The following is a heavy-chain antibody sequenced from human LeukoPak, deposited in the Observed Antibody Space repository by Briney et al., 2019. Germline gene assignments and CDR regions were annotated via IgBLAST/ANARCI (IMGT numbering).Heavy chain of an antibody. CDR1: GFTFGDYA. J-gene: IGHJ4*02. V-gene: IGHV3-49*04. D-gene: IGHD3-9*01. CDR2: IRSKAYGGTT. CDR3: TRGRMYYDILTGYYNVPAFDY. Sequence: GVLRPSCTASGFTFGDYAMSWVRQAPGKGLEWVGFIRSKAYGGTTEYAASVKGRFTISRDDSKSIAYLQMNSLKTEDTAVYYCTRGRMYYDILTGYYNVPAFDYWGQGTLVTVSS.